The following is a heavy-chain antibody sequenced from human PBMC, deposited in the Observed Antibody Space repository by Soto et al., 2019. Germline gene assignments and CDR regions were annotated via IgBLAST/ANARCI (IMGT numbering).Heavy chain of an antibody. D-gene: IGHD6-13*01. J-gene: IGHJ6*02. V-gene: IGHV3-15*07. CDR3: TTDWAAAGYYYGMDV. CDR1: GFTFSNAW. Sequence: EVQLVESGGGLVKPGGSLRLSCAASGFTFSNAWMNWVRQAPGKGLEWVGRIKSKTDGGTTDYAAPVKGRFTISRDDSKNTLYLQMNSLKTEDTAVYYCTTDWAAAGYYYGMDVWGQGTTVTVSS. CDR2: IKSKTDGGTT.